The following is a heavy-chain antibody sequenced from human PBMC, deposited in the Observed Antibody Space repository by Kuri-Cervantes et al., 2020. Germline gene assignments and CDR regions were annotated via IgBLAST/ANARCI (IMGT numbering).Heavy chain of an antibody. CDR2: ISWDGGST. Sequence: GGSLRPSCPPSGSTFDDYAIHWVRQAPGKGLEWVSLISWDGGSTYYADSVKGRFTISRDNSKNYLYLQMNSLRAEDTAVYYCARFCSGGRASRYNWFDPWGQGTLVTVSS. CDR3: ARFCSGGRASRYNWFDP. CDR1: GSTFDDYA. V-gene: IGHV3-43D*04. D-gene: IGHD2-15*01. J-gene: IGHJ5*02.